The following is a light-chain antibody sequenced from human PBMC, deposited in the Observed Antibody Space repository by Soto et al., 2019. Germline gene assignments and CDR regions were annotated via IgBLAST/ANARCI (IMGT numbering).Light chain of an antibody. CDR3: SSYTSSSTYV. Sequence: QSALTQPASVSGSPGQSITISCNGTSSDVGGYHYVSWYQQHPGKAPKLMIYEVSNRPSGVSNRFSGSKSGNTASLTISGLQAEDEADYYCSSYTSSSTYVFGTGTKVTVL. J-gene: IGLJ1*01. V-gene: IGLV2-14*01. CDR1: SSDVGGYHY. CDR2: EVS.